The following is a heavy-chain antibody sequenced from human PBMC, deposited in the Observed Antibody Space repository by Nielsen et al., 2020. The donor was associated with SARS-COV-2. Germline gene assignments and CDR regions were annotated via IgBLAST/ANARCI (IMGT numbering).Heavy chain of an antibody. CDR3: ARDRGAAAGTSYYGYYYYGMDV. Sequence: SVKVSCKASGGTFSSYAISWVRQAPGQGLEWVGGIIPIFGTANYAQKFQGRVTITADKSTSTAYMELSSLRSEDTAVYYCARDRGAAAGTSYYGYYYYGMDVWGQGTTVTVSS. CDR1: GGTFSSYA. CDR2: IIPIFGTA. D-gene: IGHD6-13*01. J-gene: IGHJ6*02. V-gene: IGHV1-69*06.